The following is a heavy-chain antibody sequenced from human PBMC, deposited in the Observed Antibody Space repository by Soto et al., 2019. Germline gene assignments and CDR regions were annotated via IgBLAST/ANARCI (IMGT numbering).Heavy chain of an antibody. CDR3: GRDGDQWDQRYLDY. D-gene: IGHD1-26*01. V-gene: IGHV1-18*01. Sequence: QVQLVQSGAEVKKPGASVKVSCKTPGNFCSKYGISWVRQAPGQGLEWMGWINGNTGSTNYAQKFRGRVTMTTDTYTGMVYMELSSLKSDDTAIYYCGRDGDQWDQRYLDYWGQGTLVSV. J-gene: IGHJ4*02. CDR1: GNFCSKYG. CDR2: INGNTGST.